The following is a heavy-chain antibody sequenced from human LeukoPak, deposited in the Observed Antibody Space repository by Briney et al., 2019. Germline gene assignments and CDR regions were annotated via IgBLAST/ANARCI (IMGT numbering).Heavy chain of an antibody. CDR2: IDPSDSYT. Sequence: GESLKISWKCSGYSFTSYWISWVRQMPGKGLEWMGRIDPSDSYTNYSPSFQGHVTISADKSISTAYLQWSRLKASDTAMYYCARPSPTDYGGNSGGFDIWGQGTMVTVSS. CDR1: GYSFTSYW. D-gene: IGHD4-23*01. CDR3: ARPSPTDYGGNSGGFDI. J-gene: IGHJ3*02. V-gene: IGHV5-10-1*01.